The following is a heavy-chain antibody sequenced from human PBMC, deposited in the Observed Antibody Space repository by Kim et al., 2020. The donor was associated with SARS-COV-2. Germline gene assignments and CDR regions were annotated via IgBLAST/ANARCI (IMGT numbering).Heavy chain of an antibody. V-gene: IGHV3-30*04. D-gene: IGHD1-26*01. Sequence: GGSLRLSCAASGFTFSSYAMHWVRQAPGKGLEWVAVISYDGSNKYYADSVKGRFTISRDNSKNTLYLQMNSLRAEDTAVYYCAREGRGGSYWYFDLWGRGTLVTVSS. CDR2: ISYDGSNK. J-gene: IGHJ2*01. CDR3: AREGRGGSYWYFDL. CDR1: GFTFSSYA.